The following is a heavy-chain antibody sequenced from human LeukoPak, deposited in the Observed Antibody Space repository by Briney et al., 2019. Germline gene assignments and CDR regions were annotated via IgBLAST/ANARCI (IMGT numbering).Heavy chain of an antibody. CDR1: GYTFTSYG. Sequence: ASVKVSCKASGYTFTSYGISWVRQAPGQGLEWMGWISAYNGNTNYAQKFQGRVTMTRDTSISTAYMELSRLRSDDTAVYYCARSSRGYSYGYSVYWFDPWGQGTLVTVSS. J-gene: IGHJ5*02. V-gene: IGHV1-18*01. D-gene: IGHD5-18*01. CDR2: ISAYNGNT. CDR3: ARSSRGYSYGYSVYWFDP.